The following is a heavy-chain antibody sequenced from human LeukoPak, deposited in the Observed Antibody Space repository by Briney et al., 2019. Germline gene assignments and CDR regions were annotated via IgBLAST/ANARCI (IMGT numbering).Heavy chain of an antibody. J-gene: IGHJ4*02. CDR3: ARSPYDILTGSEYYFDY. V-gene: IGHV3-30-3*01. Sequence: GRSLRLSCAASGSTFSSYAKRCCRRHPAKGLQGVAVISYDGSNKYYADSVKSRFTISRDNSKNTLYLQMNSLRAEDTAVYYCARSPYDILTGSEYYFDYWGQGTLVTVSS. CDR2: ISYDGSNK. D-gene: IGHD3-9*01. CDR1: GSTFSSYA.